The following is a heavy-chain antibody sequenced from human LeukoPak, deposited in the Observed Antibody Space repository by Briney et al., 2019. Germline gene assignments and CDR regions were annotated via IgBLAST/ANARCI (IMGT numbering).Heavy chain of an antibody. V-gene: IGHV1-18*01. D-gene: IGHD5-12*01. CDR3: ARDYSGYDYVDY. Sequence: ASVTVSCKASGYTFTSYGISWVRQAPGQGLEWMGWISDYSGNTNYAQKLQGRVTMTTDTSTSTAYMELRSLRSDDTAVYYCARDYSGYDYVDYWGQGTLVTVSS. J-gene: IGHJ4*02. CDR1: GYTFTSYG. CDR2: ISDYSGNT.